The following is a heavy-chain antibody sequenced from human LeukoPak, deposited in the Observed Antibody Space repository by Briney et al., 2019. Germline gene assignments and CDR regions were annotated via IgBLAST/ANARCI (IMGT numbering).Heavy chain of an antibody. CDR3: AKDNGYCTSTSCFLEY. Sequence: GGSLRLSCAASGFTFNSYAMSWVRQAPGKGLEWVSAISGSGGSTYYADYVKGRFTISRDNSKSTLYLQMNSLGAEDTALYYCAKDNGYCTSTSCFLEYWGQGTLVTVSS. V-gene: IGHV3-23*01. D-gene: IGHD2-2*03. CDR1: GFTFNSYA. CDR2: ISGSGGST. J-gene: IGHJ4*02.